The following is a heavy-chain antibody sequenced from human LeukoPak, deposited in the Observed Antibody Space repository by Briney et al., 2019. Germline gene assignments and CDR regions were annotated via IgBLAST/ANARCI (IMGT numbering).Heavy chain of an antibody. D-gene: IGHD3-22*01. J-gene: IGHJ4*02. CDR2: NSGSGGST. CDR1: GFTFSSYA. V-gene: IGHV3-23*01. CDR3: AKAHAFTMIVVVIRYYLDY. Sequence: GGSLRLSCAASGFTFSSYAMSWVRQAPGKGLEWVSANSGSGGSTYYADSVKGRFTISRDNSKNTLYLQMNSLRAEDTAVYYCAKAHAFTMIVVVIRYYLDYWGQGTLVTVSS.